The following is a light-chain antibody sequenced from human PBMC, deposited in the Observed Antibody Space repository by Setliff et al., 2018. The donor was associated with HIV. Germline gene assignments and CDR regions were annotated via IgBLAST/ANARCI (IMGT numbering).Light chain of an antibody. J-gene: IGLJ1*01. CDR2: DIN. CDR1: SSDVGGYNY. V-gene: IGLV2-14*03. Sequence: QSALTQPASVSGSPGQSITISCTGTSSDVGGYNYASWYQQHPGKVPKLIIYDINNRPSGVSSRFSGSKSGNTASLTTSGLQAEDEADYYCSSYSSSSTLYVFGAGTKVTVL. CDR3: SSYSSSSTLYV.